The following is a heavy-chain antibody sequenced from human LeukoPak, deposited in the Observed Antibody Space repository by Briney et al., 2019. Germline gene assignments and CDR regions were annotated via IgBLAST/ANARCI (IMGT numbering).Heavy chain of an antibody. Sequence: GGSLKISCQGSGYSFTSHWIGWGRQVPGKGLEWMGIIYPGNSDTRYSPPFQGRVTFSADKSITTAHLQWSSLKASDTAMYYCARSFDDAPDSFDVWGQGTMVTVSS. J-gene: IGHJ3*01. CDR3: ARSFDDAPDSFDV. CDR2: IYPGNSDT. D-gene: IGHD2-2*01. V-gene: IGHV5-51*01. CDR1: GYSFTSHW.